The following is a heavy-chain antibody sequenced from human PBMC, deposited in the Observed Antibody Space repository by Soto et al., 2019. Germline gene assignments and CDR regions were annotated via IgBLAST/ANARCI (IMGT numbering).Heavy chain of an antibody. CDR2: ISGTSSNI. D-gene: IGHD6-19*01. CDR3: AKMTSSGWYDPVFH. Sequence: QVQLVESGGGVVKTRGSLRLSCVASGFSFSDYYMSCGRQAPGKWLEWIAYISGTSSNIYYGDSVKGRFTISRDNAETSLFLQMNNLGAEDTARYYCAKMTSSGWYDPVFHWGQGTLVTVSS. V-gene: IGHV3-11*01. CDR1: GFSFSDYY. J-gene: IGHJ4*02.